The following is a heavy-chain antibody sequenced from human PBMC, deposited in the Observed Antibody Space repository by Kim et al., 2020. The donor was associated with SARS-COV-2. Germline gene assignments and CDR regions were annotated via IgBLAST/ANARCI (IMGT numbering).Heavy chain of an antibody. CDR1: GGSISSGGYY. J-gene: IGHJ4*02. Sequence: SETLSLTCTVSGGSISSGGYYWSWIRQHPGKGLEWIGYIYYSGSTYYNPSLKSRVTISVDTSKNQFSLKLSSVTAADTAVYYCARIGRCVGGYSGYDYLSGIQVVGGSCCLCYWGQGTMVTVSS. V-gene: IGHV4-31*03. D-gene: IGHD5-12*01. CDR2: IYYSGST. CDR3: ARIGRCVGGYSGYDYLSGIQVVGGSCCLCY.